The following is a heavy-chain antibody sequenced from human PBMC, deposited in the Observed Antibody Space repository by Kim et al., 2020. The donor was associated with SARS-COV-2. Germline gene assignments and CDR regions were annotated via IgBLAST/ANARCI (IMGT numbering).Heavy chain of an antibody. CDR3: ARGAKEETCSSNSCYVGWYFDL. J-gene: IGHJ2*01. V-gene: IGHV3-49*03. CDR2: IRSRAYSGTR. CDR1: GFTFDDYA. D-gene: IGHD2-2*01. Sequence: GGSLRLSCTTSGFTFDDYAMTWFRQAPGKGLEWVGFIRSRAYSGTREHAASVKGRFSISRDDYKNIAYLQMNSLKTEDTAMYYCARGAKEETCSSNSCYVGWYFDLWGRGTLVTVSS.